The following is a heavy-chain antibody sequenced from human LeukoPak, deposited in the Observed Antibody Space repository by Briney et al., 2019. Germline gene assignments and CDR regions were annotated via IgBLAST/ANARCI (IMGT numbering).Heavy chain of an antibody. J-gene: IGHJ4*02. CDR2: IYYSGST. Sequence: SETLSLTCTVSGGSISSYYWSWIRQPPGKGLEWIGYIYYSGSTNYNPSLKSRVTISVDTSKNQFSLKLSSVTAADTAVYYCAREAITMVRGVITDWGQGTLVTVSS. D-gene: IGHD3-10*01. V-gene: IGHV4-59*12. CDR3: AREAITMVRGVITD. CDR1: GGSISSYY.